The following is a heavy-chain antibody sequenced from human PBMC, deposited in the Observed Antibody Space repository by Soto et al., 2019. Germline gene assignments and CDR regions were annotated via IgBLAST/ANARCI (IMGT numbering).Heavy chain of an antibody. J-gene: IGHJ4*02. CDR2: IGPESGAT. CDR1: GYTFTGHY. D-gene: IGHD3-22*01. Sequence: ASLKVSCKASGYTFTGHYIHWVRQAPEQGPEWMGEIGPESGATRYAQRFQGRVTMTRDTSTSTVYMELSSLRSEDTAVYYCARDPGGSSGSLDYWGQGTLVTVSS. CDR3: ARDPGGSSGSLDY. V-gene: IGHV1-2*02.